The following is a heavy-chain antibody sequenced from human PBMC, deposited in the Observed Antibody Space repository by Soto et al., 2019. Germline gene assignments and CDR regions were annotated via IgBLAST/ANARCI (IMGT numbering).Heavy chain of an antibody. Sequence: PGGSLRLSCVASGFTFSSYWMSWVRQAPGKGLGWVGSINQDGSGGYYVDSLKGRFSISRDNSKNSLFLQMNKMRAEDTAVYYCASRGSSGIHFDSWGQGTLVTVS. CDR2: INQDGSGG. V-gene: IGHV3-7*03. D-gene: IGHD3-10*01. CDR3: ASRGSSGIHFDS. CDR1: GFTFSSYW. J-gene: IGHJ4*02.